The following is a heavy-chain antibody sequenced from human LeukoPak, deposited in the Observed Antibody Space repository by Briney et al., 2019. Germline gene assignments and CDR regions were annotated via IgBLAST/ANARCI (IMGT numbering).Heavy chain of an antibody. J-gene: IGHJ4*02. CDR3: AREYGSGSLDY. Sequence: GGSLRLSCAASGFTFSSYSMNWVRQSPGKGLEWVSSISSSTNYIFYADSVKGRFTVSRDNAKNSLYLQMNGLRAEDTAVYYCAREYGSGSLDYWGQGTLVTVSS. V-gene: IGHV3-21*01. CDR2: ISSSTNYI. D-gene: IGHD3-10*01. CDR1: GFTFSSYS.